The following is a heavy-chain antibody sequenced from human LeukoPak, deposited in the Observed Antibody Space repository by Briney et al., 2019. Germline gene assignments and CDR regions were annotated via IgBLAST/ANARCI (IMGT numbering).Heavy chain of an antibody. CDR3: ARRLRPGDYFDY. D-gene: IGHD3-16*01. J-gene: IGHJ4*02. V-gene: IGHV4-39*01. CDR1: GGSVDSSTYY. CDR2: FYNSGST. Sequence: SETLSLTCTVSGGSVDSSTYYWGWIRQPPGKGLEWIGSFYNSGSTYRNPSLSSRVTIFADMSKNQFSLKLTSATAADTAVYYCARRLRPGDYFDYWGQGILVTVSS.